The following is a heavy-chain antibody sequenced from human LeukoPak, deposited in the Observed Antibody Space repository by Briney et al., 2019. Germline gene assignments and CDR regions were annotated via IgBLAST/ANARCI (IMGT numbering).Heavy chain of an antibody. CDR2: INANSGDT. V-gene: IGHV1-2*06. D-gene: IGHD1-26*01. Sequence: ASVKLSCNISGDSFASNFLHWVRHAPTQGLQWMGRINANSGDTDLAQDFQDRVTMTRDTSIYTAYMELSSLTSDDTAIYYCARDLISTPYWELDYWGQGTLVAVSS. J-gene: IGHJ4*02. CDR3: ARDLISTPYWELDY. CDR1: GDSFASNF.